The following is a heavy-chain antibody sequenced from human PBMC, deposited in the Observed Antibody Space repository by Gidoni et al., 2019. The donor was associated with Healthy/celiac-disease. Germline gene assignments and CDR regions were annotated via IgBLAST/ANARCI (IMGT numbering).Heavy chain of an antibody. CDR3: ASIAVAGFNFDY. D-gene: IGHD6-19*01. CDR1: GFTFSSYS. J-gene: IGHJ4*02. Sequence: EVQLVESGGGLVKPGGSLRLSCAASGFTFSSYSMNWVRQAPGKGLEWVSSISSSSSYIYYADSVKGRFTISRDNAKNSLYLQMNSLRAEDTAVYYCASIAVAGFNFDYWGQGTLVTVSS. V-gene: IGHV3-21*01. CDR2: ISSSSSYI.